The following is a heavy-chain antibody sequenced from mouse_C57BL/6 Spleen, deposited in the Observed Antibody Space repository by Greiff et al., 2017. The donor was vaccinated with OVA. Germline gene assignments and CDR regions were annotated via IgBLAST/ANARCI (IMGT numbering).Heavy chain of an antibody. CDR1: GYTFTSYW. J-gene: IGHJ4*01. D-gene: IGHD1-1*01. Sequence: VQLQQPGAELVRPGSSVKLSCKASGYTFTSYWMHWVKQRPIQGLEWIGNIDPSDSETHYNQKFKDKATLTVAKSSSTAYMQLSSLTSEDSSVYSCARCDDGSSRKGDSAMAYWGQGTLVTVSS. V-gene: IGHV1-52*01. CDR2: IDPSDSET. CDR3: ARCDDGSSRKGDSAMAY.